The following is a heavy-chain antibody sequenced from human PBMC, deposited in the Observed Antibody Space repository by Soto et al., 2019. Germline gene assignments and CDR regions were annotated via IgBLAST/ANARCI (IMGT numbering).Heavy chain of an antibody. Sequence: GGSLRLSCAASGFTVSSYAMSWVRQAPGKGLEWVSAISGSDGSTYYADSVKGRFTISRDNSKNTLFLQMNSLRVEDTAVYYCAKEGPNYYDSSGYYYLYWGQGTPVTVSS. CDR3: AKEGPNYYDSSGYYYLY. CDR1: GFTVSSYA. V-gene: IGHV3-23*01. D-gene: IGHD3-22*01. J-gene: IGHJ4*02. CDR2: ISGSDGST.